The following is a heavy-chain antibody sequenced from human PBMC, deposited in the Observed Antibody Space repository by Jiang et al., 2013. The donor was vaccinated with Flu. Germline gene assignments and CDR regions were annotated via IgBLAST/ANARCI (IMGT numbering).Heavy chain of an antibody. J-gene: IGHJ4*02. V-gene: IGHV1-2*02. CDR3: ARDVGDSSTSYFDS. D-gene: IGHD3-22*01. CDR2: INPDSGDT. Sequence: SGAEVKKPGASVTVSCKASGYTFTGYYVHWVRQAPGQGLEWMGWINPDSGDTNYVQKFQGRVTMTRDTSISTAYMELSRLRSDDTAVHYCARDVGDSSTSYFDSWGQGTLVTVSS. CDR1: GYTFTGYY.